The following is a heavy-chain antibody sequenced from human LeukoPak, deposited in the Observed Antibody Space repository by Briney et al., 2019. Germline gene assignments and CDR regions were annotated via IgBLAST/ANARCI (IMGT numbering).Heavy chain of an antibody. CDR3: AKDRLRGGMAVAGTDDGMDV. CDR2: ISGDGYDT. Sequence: PGGSLRLSCAASGFTLSDCAMHWVRQVPGKGLEWVSLISGDGYDTYYATSVKGRFTISRDNSKSSLYLQMNSLKMEDTALYFCAKDRLRGGMAVAGTDDGMDVWGQGTTVSVCS. J-gene: IGHJ6*02. CDR1: GFTLSDCA. V-gene: IGHV3-43*02. D-gene: IGHD6-19*01.